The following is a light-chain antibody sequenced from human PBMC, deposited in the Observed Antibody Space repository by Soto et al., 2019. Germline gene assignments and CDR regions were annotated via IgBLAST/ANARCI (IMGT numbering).Light chain of an antibody. V-gene: IGKV3-20*01. CDR2: AAS. Sequence: EIVLTQSPGTLSLSPGERATLSCRASQSVSSRSLAWFQQKPGQAPRLLIYAASSRATGIPDRFSGSGFGTDLTLTISRLEPEDFAVYYCQQYGSSPWTFGQGTKVEIK. CDR1: QSVSSRS. J-gene: IGKJ1*01. CDR3: QQYGSSPWT.